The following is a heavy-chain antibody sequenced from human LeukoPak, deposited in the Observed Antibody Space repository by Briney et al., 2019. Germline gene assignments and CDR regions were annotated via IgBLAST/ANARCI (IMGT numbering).Heavy chain of an antibody. CDR3: ATGRDCSGGSCYSVY. Sequence: PGGSLRLSCAASGFTFDDYGMSWVRQAPGKGLEWVSGINWNGGSTGYADSVKGRFTISRDNAKNSLYQQMNSLRAEDTAVYYCATGRDCSGGSCYSVYWGQGTLVTVSS. D-gene: IGHD2-15*01. CDR2: INWNGGST. V-gene: IGHV3-20*04. J-gene: IGHJ4*02. CDR1: GFTFDDYG.